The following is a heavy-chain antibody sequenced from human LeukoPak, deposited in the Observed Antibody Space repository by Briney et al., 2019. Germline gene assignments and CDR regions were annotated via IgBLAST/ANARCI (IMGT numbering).Heavy chain of an antibody. CDR3: ARPYYYDSSGYPWVAFDI. J-gene: IGHJ3*02. V-gene: IGHV4-39*01. CDR1: GGSISSNNYY. CDR2: IYYSGST. D-gene: IGHD3-22*01. Sequence: PSETPSLTCTVSGGSISSNNYYWGWIRQPPGKGLEWIGSIYYSGSTYDNPSLKSRVTISVDTSKNQFSLKLSSVTAADTAVYYCARPYYYDSSGYPWVAFDIWGQGTMVTVSS.